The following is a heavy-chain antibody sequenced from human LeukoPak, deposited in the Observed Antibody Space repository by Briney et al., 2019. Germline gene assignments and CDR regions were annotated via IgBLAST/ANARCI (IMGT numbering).Heavy chain of an antibody. CDR2: ISTDGSIR. CDR3: AKDHGTGWHTDF. Sequence: GGSLRLSCAASGFSFSNYGMQWVRQAPGKGLEWVALISTDGSIRYYADSVQGRFTISRDNSENTLSLQMNCLRAEDTAVYFCAKDHGTGWHTDFWGQGILVTVSS. D-gene: IGHD2-8*02. J-gene: IGHJ4*02. V-gene: IGHV3-30*18. CDR1: GFSFSNYG.